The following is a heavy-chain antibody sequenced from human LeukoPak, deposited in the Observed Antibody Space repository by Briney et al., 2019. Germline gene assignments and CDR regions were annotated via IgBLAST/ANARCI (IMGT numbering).Heavy chain of an antibody. CDR3: ARYWWSGAAPGSWFDP. D-gene: IGHD2-15*01. Sequence: SETLSLTCTVSGGSMSSYYWNWIRQPPGKGLEWIGYINYSGNTNYNPSLKSRVTISIDTSKNQFSLKLSSVTAADTAVYYCARYWWSGAAPGSWFDPWGQGALVTVSS. J-gene: IGHJ5*02. CDR1: GGSMSSYY. CDR2: INYSGNT. V-gene: IGHV4-59*08.